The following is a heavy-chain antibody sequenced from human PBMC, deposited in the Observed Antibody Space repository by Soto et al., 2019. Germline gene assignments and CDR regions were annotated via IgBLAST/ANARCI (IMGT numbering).Heavy chain of an antibody. CDR2: IDPSDSQT. Sequence: GESLKISCKGSGYSFAGFWITWVRQKPGKGLEWMGRIDPSDSQTYYSPSFRGHVTISVTKSITTVFLQWSSLRASDTAMYYCARQIYDSDTGPNFQYYFDSWGQGTPVTVSS. CDR1: GYSFAGFW. V-gene: IGHV5-10-1*01. CDR3: ARQIYDSDTGPNFQYYFDS. J-gene: IGHJ4*02. D-gene: IGHD3-22*01.